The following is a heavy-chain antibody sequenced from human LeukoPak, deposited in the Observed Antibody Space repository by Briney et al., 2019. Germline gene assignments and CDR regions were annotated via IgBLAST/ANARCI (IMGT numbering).Heavy chain of an antibody. Sequence: GASVKVSCKASGYTFTGHYMHWVRQAPGQGLEWMGWINPNSDGTNYAQRFQGRVTMTRDTSITTAYMDLSRLTYDDTAVYYCTRGIAARYWGQGTLVTVSS. CDR2: INPNSDGT. CDR1: GYTFTGHY. CDR3: TRGIAARY. D-gene: IGHD6-13*01. V-gene: IGHV1-2*02. J-gene: IGHJ4*02.